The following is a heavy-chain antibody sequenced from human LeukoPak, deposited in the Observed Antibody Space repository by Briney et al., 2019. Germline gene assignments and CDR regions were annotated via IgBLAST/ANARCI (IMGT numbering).Heavy chain of an antibody. D-gene: IGHD3-10*01. J-gene: IGHJ4*02. CDR2: ISGSGGST. CDR3: AKGGRIWFGELSPFDY. Sequence: GGSLRLSCIASGFTFSSYGMSWVRQAPGKGLEWVSAISGSGGSTYYADSVKGRFTISRDNSKNTLYLQMNSLRAEDTAVYYCAKGGRIWFGELSPFDYWGQGTLVTVSS. CDR1: GFTFSSYG. V-gene: IGHV3-23*01.